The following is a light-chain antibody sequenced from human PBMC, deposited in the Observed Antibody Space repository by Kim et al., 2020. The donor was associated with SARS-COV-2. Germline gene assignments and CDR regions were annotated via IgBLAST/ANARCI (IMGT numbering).Light chain of an antibody. J-gene: IGLJ1*01. CDR1: SSNIGSNS. CDR3: ATWDDSLNGYV. Sequence: GQRVTIACSGSSSNIGSNSVNWYQQVPGTAPKLLIYNNNQRPSGVPDQFSGSKSGTSASLAISGLQSEDEADYYCATWDDSLNGYVFGTGTKVTVL. CDR2: NNN. V-gene: IGLV1-44*01.